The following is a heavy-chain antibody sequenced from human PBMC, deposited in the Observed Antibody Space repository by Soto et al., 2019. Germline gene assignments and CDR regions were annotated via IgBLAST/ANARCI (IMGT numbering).Heavy chain of an antibody. CDR3: ARGPHIAVDHYKKYYFDY. CDR2: INPSGGTT. Sequence: AVKVSCKASGYTFTYNFMHWVRQAPGQGLEWMGIINPSGGTTRAAQKFQGRVTMTRDTSTSTVYMELSSLRSEDTAVYYCARGPHIAVDHYKKYYFDYWGQGTLVTVSS. CDR1: GYTFTYNF. J-gene: IGHJ4*02. V-gene: IGHV1-46*01. D-gene: IGHD2-15*01.